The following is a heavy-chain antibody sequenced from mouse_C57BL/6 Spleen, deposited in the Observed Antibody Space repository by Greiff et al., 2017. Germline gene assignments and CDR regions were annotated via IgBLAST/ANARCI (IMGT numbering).Heavy chain of an antibody. Sequence: VKLMESGPGLVQPSQSLSITCTVSGFSLTSYGVHWVRQSPGKGLEWLGVIWSGGSTDYNAAFMSRLSINKDNSKSQVFFKMNSLQADDTAIYYCAKNVYYGSSSFAYWGQGTLVTVSA. CDR3: AKNVYYGSSSFAY. J-gene: IGHJ3*01. V-gene: IGHV2-5*01. CDR1: GFSLTSYG. D-gene: IGHD1-1*01. CDR2: IWSGGST.